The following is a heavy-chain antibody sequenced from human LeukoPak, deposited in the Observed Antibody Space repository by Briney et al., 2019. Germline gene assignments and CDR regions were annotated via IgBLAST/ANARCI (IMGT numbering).Heavy chain of an antibody. CDR3: AREDYSNYAPYFDY. V-gene: IGHV3-74*01. D-gene: IGHD4-11*01. CDR1: GFTFSQYW. CDR2: IDPDGSST. J-gene: IGHJ4*02. Sequence: PGGSLRLSCEASGFTFSQYWTHWLRQAPGKGLVWVSRIDPDGSSTNYADSVKGRFTISRDNAKNTLYLQLNSLRAEDTAVYYCAREDYSNYAPYFDYWGQGTLVTVSS.